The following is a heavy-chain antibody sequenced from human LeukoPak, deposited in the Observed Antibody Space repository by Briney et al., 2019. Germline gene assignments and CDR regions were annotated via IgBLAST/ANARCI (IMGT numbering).Heavy chain of an antibody. CDR1: GGSISSYY. V-gene: IGHV4-59*01. CDR2: IYYSGST. Sequence: SETLFLTCTVSGGSISSYYWNWIRHPPGKGLEWIGYIYYSGSTNYNPSLKSRVTISVDTSKNQFSLKLNSVTAADTAVYYCARGGAHYYYGMDVWGQGTTVTVSS. J-gene: IGHJ6*02. CDR3: ARGGAHYYYGMDV.